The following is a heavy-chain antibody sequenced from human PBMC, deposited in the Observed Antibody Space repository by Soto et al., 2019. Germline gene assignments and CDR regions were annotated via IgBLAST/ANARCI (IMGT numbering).Heavy chain of an antibody. CDR1: GFTFTSPA. V-gene: IGHV1-58*01. CDR3: AAEDSSGWHSY. Sequence: GASVKVSCKASGFTFTSPAVQWVRQARGQRLEWIGWIVVGSGNTNYAQKFQERVTITRDMSTSTAYMELSSLRSEDTAVYYCAAEDSSGWHSYWGQGTLVTVSS. CDR2: IVVGSGNT. J-gene: IGHJ4*02. D-gene: IGHD6-19*01.